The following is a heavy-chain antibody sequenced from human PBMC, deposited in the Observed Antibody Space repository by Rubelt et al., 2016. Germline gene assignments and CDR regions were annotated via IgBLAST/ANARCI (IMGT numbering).Heavy chain of an antibody. V-gene: IGHV1-69*04. CDR3: ARDIVPGSGSYPLFFDY. CDR2: IIPILGIA. Sequence: QVQLVQSGAEVKKPGSSVKVSCKASGGTFSSYAISWVRQAPGQGLEWMGRIIPILGIANYAQKFQGRVTITADKSTSTAYMELSRLRSDDTAVYYCARDIVPGSGSYPLFFDYWGQGTLVTVSS. J-gene: IGHJ4*02. D-gene: IGHD3-10*01. CDR1: GGTFSSYA.